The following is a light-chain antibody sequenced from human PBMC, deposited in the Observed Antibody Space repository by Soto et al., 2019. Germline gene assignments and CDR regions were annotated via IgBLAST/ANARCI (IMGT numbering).Light chain of an antibody. CDR3: MQALQTPWT. V-gene: IGKV2-28*01. Sequence: DIVMTQSPLSLPVTPGEPASISFRSSQSLLHSNGYNYLDWYLQKPGQSPQLLIYLGSDRASGVPDRFSGSGSGTDFTLKISRVESEDVGVYYCMQALQTPWTFGQGTKVEFK. CDR2: LGS. J-gene: IGKJ1*01. CDR1: QSLLHSNGYNY.